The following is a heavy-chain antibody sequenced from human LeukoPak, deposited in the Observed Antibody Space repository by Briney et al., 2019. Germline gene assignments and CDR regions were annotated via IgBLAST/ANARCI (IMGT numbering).Heavy chain of an antibody. J-gene: IGHJ4*02. CDR3: ARDYYSNYVGSLDY. D-gene: IGHD4-11*01. Sequence: PGGSLRLSCAASGFTFSDYYMSWIRQAPGKGLEWVSYISSSGSTIYYADSVKGRFTISRDNAKNSLYLQMNSLRAEDMAVYYCARDYYSNYVGSLDYWGQGTLVTVSS. CDR2: ISSSGSTI. CDR1: GFTFSDYY. V-gene: IGHV3-11*01.